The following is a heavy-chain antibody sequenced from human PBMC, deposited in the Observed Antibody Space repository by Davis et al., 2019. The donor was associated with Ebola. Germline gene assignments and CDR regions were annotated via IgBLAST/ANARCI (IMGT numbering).Heavy chain of an antibody. CDR1: GYTFTGYY. V-gene: IGHV1-2*06. Sequence: ASVKVSCKASGYTFTGYYMHWVRQAPGQGLEWMGRINPNSGGTNYAQKFQGRVTMTRDTSISTAYMELSRLRSDDTAVYYCASQPLGGSYFDYWGQGTLVTVSS. CDR3: ASQPLGGSYFDY. J-gene: IGHJ4*02. CDR2: INPNSGGT. D-gene: IGHD1-26*01.